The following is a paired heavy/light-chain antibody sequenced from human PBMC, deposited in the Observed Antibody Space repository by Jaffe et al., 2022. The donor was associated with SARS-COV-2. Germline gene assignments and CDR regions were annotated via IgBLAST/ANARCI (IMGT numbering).Heavy chain of an antibody. CDR1: GFTFSSYV. D-gene: IGHD4-17*01. J-gene: IGHJ4*02. V-gene: IGHV3-23*01. CDR2: LSGSGAGT. CDR3: AKGDFVGDYLIY. Sequence: EVQLLESGGGLVRPGGSLRLSCAASGFTFSSYVMTWVRQAPGKGLEWVSALSGSGAGTYYADSVKGRFTISRDNSKHTVYLQMNRLRADDTAVYYCAKGDFVGDYLIYWGQGTLVTVSS.
Light chain of an antibody. Sequence: DIQMTQSPSSLSASVGDRVTITCRASQSIVTYLNWYQQKPGKAPKLLIFSASTLQSGVPSRFSGSGSGTDFTLTISSLQPEDFATYYCQQSHIPPRTFGQGTKVEIK. CDR2: SAS. V-gene: IGKV1-39*01. CDR3: QQSHIPPRT. CDR1: QSIVTY. J-gene: IGKJ1*01.